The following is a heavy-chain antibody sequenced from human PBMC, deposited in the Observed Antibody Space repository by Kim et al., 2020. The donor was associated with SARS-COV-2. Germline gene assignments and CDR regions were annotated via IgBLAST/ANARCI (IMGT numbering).Heavy chain of an antibody. J-gene: IGHJ4*02. CDR3: ARNSWVDY. D-gene: IGHD1-7*01. Sequence: GGSLRLSCAASGFTFSSYAMHWVRQAPGKGLEWVAVISYDGSNKYYAASVKGRFTISRDNSKNTLYLQMNSLRAEDTAVYYCARNSWVDYWGQGTLVTVSS. CDR1: GFTFSSYA. CDR2: ISYDGSNK. V-gene: IGHV3-30-3*01.